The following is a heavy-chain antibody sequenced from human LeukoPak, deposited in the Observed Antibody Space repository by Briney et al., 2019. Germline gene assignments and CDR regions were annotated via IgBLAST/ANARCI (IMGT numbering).Heavy chain of an antibody. CDR3: ARDTALTITPGGPDY. V-gene: IGHV1-18*01. Sequence: GASVKVFCKASGFILASYGISWVRQAPGQGLEWVGGISAYNGETKYAPLLPGRVTLTTDTSTGTAYMELRSLTADDTALYYCARDTALTITPGGPDYWGRGTLITVSS. CDR2: ISAYNGET. J-gene: IGHJ4*02. CDR1: GFILASYG. D-gene: IGHD2-8*02.